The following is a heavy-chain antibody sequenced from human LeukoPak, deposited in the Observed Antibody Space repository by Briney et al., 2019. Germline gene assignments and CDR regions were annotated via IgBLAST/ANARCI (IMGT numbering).Heavy chain of an antibody. CDR3: ARLGLLWFEELAPPYYYYYGMDV. V-gene: IGHV4-39*01. Sequence: SETLSLTCTVSGGSISSSSYYWGWIRQPPGKGLEWIGSIYYSGSTYYNPSLKSRVTISVDTSKNQFSLKLSSVTAADTAVYYCARLGLLWFEELAPPYYYYYGMDVWGQGTTVTVSS. J-gene: IGHJ6*02. CDR2: IYYSGST. CDR1: GGSISSSSYY. D-gene: IGHD3-10*01.